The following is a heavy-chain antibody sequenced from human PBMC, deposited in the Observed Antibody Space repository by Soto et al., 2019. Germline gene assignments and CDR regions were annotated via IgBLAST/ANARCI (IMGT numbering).Heavy chain of an antibody. CDR1: GGSISSYY. CDR2: IYYSGST. J-gene: IGHJ4*02. D-gene: IGHD3-3*01. CDR3: ARQRFLEWCYFDY. V-gene: IGHV4-59*08. Sequence: SETLSLTCTVSGGSISSYYWSWIRQPPGKGLEWIGYIYYSGSTNYNPSLKSRVTISVDTSKNQFSLKLSSVTAADTAVYYCARQRFLEWCYFDYWGQGTLVTVSS.